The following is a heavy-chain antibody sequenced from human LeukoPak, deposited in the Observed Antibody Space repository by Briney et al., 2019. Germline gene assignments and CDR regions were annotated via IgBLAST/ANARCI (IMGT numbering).Heavy chain of an antibody. Sequence: GGSLKLSCAASGFTFRDYTMNWVRQAPGKGLEWVSAISKSGTYIKYADSVKGRFTVSRDNAKNSLFLQMNSLRVEDTAVYYCAKGPLRGTAAAIDYWGQGTLVTVSS. D-gene: IGHD2-2*01. J-gene: IGHJ4*02. V-gene: IGHV3-21*01. CDR3: AKGPLRGTAAAIDY. CDR2: ISKSGTYI. CDR1: GFTFRDYT.